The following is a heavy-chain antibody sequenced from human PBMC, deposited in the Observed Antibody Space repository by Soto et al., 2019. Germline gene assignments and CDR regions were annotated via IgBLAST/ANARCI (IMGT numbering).Heavy chain of an antibody. CDR3: AKDSGSSWYEYFRY. Sequence: SLRLSCAASVFTFENHAMHCVRQFPGKCLEWVAGINWNSAKIGYADSVKGRFTVSRDNAKNSLYLQLNSLRPEDTALYFCAKDSGSSWYEYFRYWGQGTLVIVSS. CDR2: INWNSAKI. CDR1: VFTFENHA. V-gene: IGHV3-9*01. J-gene: IGHJ1*01. D-gene: IGHD6-13*01.